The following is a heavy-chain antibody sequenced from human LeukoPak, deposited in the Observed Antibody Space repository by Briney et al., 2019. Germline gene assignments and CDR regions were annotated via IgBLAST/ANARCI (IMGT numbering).Heavy chain of an antibody. CDR3: ARDPGWGALDY. D-gene: IGHD3-16*01. Sequence: GGSLRLSCAASGFSFTTTWMTRVRQTPGKGLELVANINIDGSQRYHADSVEGRFTISRDNVKNTLYLQMSSLRVEDTAVYYCARDPGWGALDYWGQGALVSVSS. J-gene: IGHJ4*02. V-gene: IGHV3-7*03. CDR1: GFSFTTTW. CDR2: INIDGSQR.